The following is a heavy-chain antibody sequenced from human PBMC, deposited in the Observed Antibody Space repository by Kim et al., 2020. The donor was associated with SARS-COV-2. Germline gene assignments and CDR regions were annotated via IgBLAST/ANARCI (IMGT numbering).Heavy chain of an antibody. J-gene: IGHJ4*02. D-gene: IGHD6-13*01. Sequence: GGSLRLSCAASGFTFSSYSMNWVRQAPGKGLEWVSSISSSSSYIYYADSVKGRFTISRDNAKNSLYLQMNSLGAEDTAVYYCARDPGYSSSWPYYFDYWGQGTLVTVSS. CDR3: ARDPGYSSSWPYYFDY. V-gene: IGHV3-21*01. CDR1: GFTFSSYS. CDR2: ISSSSSYI.